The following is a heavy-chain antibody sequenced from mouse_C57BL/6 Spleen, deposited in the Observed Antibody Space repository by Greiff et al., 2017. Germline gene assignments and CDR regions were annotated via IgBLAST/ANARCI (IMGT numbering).Heavy chain of an antibody. D-gene: IGHD2-4*01. V-gene: IGHV1-50*01. J-gene: IGHJ4*01. CDR2: IDPSDSYT. CDR3: ASMDDYDGYYAMDY. Sequence: VQLQQPGAELVKPGASVKLSCKASGYTFTSYWMQWVKQRPGQGLEWIGEIDPSDSYTNYNQKFKGKATLTVDTSSSTAYMQLSSLTSEDSAVYYCASMDDYDGYYAMDYWGQGTSVTVSS. CDR1: GYTFTSYW.